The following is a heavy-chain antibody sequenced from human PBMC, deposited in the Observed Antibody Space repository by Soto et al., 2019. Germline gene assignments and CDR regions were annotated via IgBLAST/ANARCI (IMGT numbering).Heavy chain of an antibody. CDR1: GFTFSTYS. V-gene: IGHV3-21*01. J-gene: IGHJ6*02. D-gene: IGHD2-2*02. Sequence: PGGSLRLSCTVSGFTFSTYSINWVRQAPGKGLEWVSSISSRSDIYYADSVKGRFTISRDNAKNSVSLQMNSLRAEDTAVYYCAREYTAWPLAYGLDVWGQGTTVTVSS. CDR3: AREYTAWPLAYGLDV. CDR2: ISSRSDI.